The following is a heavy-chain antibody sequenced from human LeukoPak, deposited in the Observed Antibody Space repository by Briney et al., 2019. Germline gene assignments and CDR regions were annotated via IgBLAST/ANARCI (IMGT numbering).Heavy chain of an antibody. Sequence: SETLSLTCTVSGGSISSYYWSWIRQPPGKGLEWIGYIYYSGSTNYNPSLKSRVTISVDTSKNQFSLKLSSVTAADTAVYYCARVGRDGYNRRFDYWGQGTLVTVSS. CDR3: ARVGRDGYNRRFDY. V-gene: IGHV4-59*12. J-gene: IGHJ4*02. D-gene: IGHD5-24*01. CDR1: GGSISSYY. CDR2: IYYSGST.